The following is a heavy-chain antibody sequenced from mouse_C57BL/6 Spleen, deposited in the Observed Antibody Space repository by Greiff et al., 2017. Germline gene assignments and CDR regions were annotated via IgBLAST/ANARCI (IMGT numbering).Heavy chain of an antibody. CDR2: ISSGGSYT. Sequence: EVMLVESGGDLVKPGGSLKLSCAASGFTFSSYGMSWVRQPPDKRLEWVATISSGGSYTYYPDRVTGRFTISRDNAKNTLYLQMSSLKSEDTAMYYCARRGDGYYAMDYWGQGTSVTVSS. D-gene: IGHD3-3*01. V-gene: IGHV5-6*02. J-gene: IGHJ4*01. CDR3: ARRGDGYYAMDY. CDR1: GFTFSSYG.